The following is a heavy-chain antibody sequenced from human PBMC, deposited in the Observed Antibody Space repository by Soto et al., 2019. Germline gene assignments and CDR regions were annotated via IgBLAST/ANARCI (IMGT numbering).Heavy chain of an antibody. D-gene: IGHD2-15*01. Sequence: ASVKVSCKASGYIFTNYYMHWVRQAPGQGLEWMGTINASGGSTSYAQRFQGRVTMTRDTSTSTVYMELSSLRSEDTAVYYCASMVDCSGGSCYDEYYFDYWGQGTLVTVSS. CDR2: INASGGST. J-gene: IGHJ4*02. CDR1: GYIFTNYY. V-gene: IGHV1-46*03. CDR3: ASMVDCSGGSCYDEYYFDY.